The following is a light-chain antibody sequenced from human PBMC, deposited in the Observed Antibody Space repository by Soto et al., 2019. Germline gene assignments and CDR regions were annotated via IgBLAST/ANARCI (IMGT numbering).Light chain of an antibody. J-gene: IGLJ3*02. V-gene: IGLV2-14*01. CDR2: EVS. Sequence: QSVLTQPASVSGSPGQSITISCTGTSSDVGDYNYVSWYQQHPGKAPRLMIYEVSNRPSGVSNRISGSKSGNTASLTISGLQADDEADYYCQSYDNSLSGSWVFGGGTKLTVL. CDR1: SSDVGDYNY. CDR3: QSYDNSLSGSWV.